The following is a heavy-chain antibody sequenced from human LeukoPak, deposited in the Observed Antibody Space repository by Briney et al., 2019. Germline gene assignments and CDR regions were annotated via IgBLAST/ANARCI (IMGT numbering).Heavy chain of an antibody. CDR2: ISGSGGGT. Sequence: PGGSLRLSCAASGFTFSSYAMSWVRQAPGKGLEWVSSISGSGGGTYYADSVKGRFTISRDSSKNTLYPQMNSLRAEDTAVYYCARISCTGNSCRPYSYYDMDVWGQGTTVTVSS. CDR3: ARISCTGNSCRPYSYYDMDV. V-gene: IGHV3-23*01. J-gene: IGHJ6*02. D-gene: IGHD2-8*02. CDR1: GFTFSSYA.